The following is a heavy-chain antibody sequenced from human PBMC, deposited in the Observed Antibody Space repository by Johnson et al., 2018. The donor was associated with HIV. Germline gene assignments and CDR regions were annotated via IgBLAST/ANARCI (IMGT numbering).Heavy chain of an antibody. CDR1: GFTFSSYA. Sequence: QVQLVESGGGVVQPGRSLRLSCAASGFTFSSYAMHWVRQAPGKALEWVAVISYDGSNQYYADSVKGRFTISRDNSKNTLYLQMNSLRPEDTAVYYSAKEDSLRRAFDLWGQGTMVTVSS. CDR3: AKEDSLRRAFDL. CDR2: ISYDGSNQ. V-gene: IGHV3-30-3*01. J-gene: IGHJ3*01. D-gene: IGHD3-9*01.